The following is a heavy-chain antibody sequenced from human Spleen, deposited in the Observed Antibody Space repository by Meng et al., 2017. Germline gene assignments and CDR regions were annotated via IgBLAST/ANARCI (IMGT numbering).Heavy chain of an antibody. V-gene: IGHV3-11*04. CDR1: GYSISSGYY. CDR3: ARDRNDDY. J-gene: IGHJ4*02. CDR2: ISSSGTTI. Sequence: LSLTCTVSGYSISSGYYWGWIRQPPGKGLEWVSHISSSGTTIYYADSVKGRFTISRDNAKNSLYLQMNSLRAEDTAVYYCARDRNDDYWGQGTLVTVSS.